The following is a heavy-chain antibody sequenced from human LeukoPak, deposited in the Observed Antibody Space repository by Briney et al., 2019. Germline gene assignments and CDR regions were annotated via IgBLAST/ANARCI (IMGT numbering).Heavy chain of an antibody. CDR1: GFTFSRYA. J-gene: IGHJ5*02. CDR3: ARSPFP. V-gene: IGHV3-30*01. CDR2: ISYDGSNK. Sequence: GSSLRLSCAASGFTFSRYAMHWVRQAPGKGLEWVAVISYDGSNKYYADSVKGRFTISRDNSKNTLYLQMNSLRAEDTAVYYCARSPFPWGQGTLVTVSS.